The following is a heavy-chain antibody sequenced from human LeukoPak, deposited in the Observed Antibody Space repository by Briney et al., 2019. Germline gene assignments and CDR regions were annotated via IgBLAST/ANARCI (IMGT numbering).Heavy chain of an antibody. D-gene: IGHD2-15*01. CDR1: GFTVSSNY. J-gene: IGHJ4*02. CDR2: IYSGGST. Sequence: PGGSLRLSCAASGFTVSSNYMSWVRQAPGKGLEWVSVIYSGGSTYYADSVKGRFTISRDNSKNTLYLQMNSLRAEDTAVYYCAKDPGGSSRVTVDRDWGQGTLVTVSS. V-gene: IGHV3-53*05. CDR3: AKDPGGSSRVTVDRD.